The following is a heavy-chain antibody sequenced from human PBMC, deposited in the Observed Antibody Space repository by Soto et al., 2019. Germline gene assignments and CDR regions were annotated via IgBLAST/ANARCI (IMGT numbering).Heavy chain of an antibody. CDR3: ARGNTEMATSNYFDS. V-gene: IGHV1-69*01. D-gene: IGHD5-12*01. J-gene: IGHJ4*02. CDR2: IIPVFGSA. CDR1: GGTFSIYG. Sequence: QVQLVQSGAEVKKPGSSVKVSCKARGGTFSIYGINWVRQAPGQGLEWMGGIIPVFGSANYAQRFQGRVTIIANESTSTVYIEVSRLTTEDTAGYFCARGNTEMATSNYFDSWGQGTVVTVSS.